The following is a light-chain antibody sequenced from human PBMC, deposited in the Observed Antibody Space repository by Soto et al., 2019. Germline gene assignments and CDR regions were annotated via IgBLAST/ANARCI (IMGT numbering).Light chain of an antibody. CDR3: HRRQSWPRP. V-gene: IGKV3-11*01. Sequence: EIVLTQSPATLSSFPGDRVTLSCRASQAVNTRLAWYQHRPGQAPRLLIYLASNRAAGVPARFSGSGSGTDFTLTISDVEPEDFAVYYCHRRQSWPRPFGQGTTVDI. CDR2: LAS. J-gene: IGKJ1*01. CDR1: QAVNTR.